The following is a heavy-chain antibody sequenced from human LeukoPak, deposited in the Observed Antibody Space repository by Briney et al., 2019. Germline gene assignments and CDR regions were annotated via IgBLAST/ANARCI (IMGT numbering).Heavy chain of an antibody. CDR2: LSLAGHT. D-gene: IGHD1-26*01. CDR3: ARESGPFCPFGY. CDR1: VGFLSGTNW. J-gene: IGHJ4*02. Sequence: PSGTVSLTCGLSVGFLSGTNWWGWVRPRPGQGLEWIGELSLAGHTNYTPSLNGRVTMSLDKSSNQLALHLTSVTAADTATYFCARESGPFCPFGYWGQGTLVIVSS. V-gene: IGHV4-4*02.